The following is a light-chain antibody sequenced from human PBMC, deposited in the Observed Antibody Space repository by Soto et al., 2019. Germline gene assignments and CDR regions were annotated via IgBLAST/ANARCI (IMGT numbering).Light chain of an antibody. J-gene: IGLJ1*01. CDR2: EVS. V-gene: IGLV2-14*01. CDR1: SSDVGGYNY. CDR3: SSYTSSSTPYV. Sequence: QSALTQPACVSVSPGQSITISCTGTSSDVGGYNYVSWYQQHPGKAPKLMIYEVSNRPSGVSNRFSGSKSGNTASLTISGLQAGDEADYYCSSYTSSSTPYVFGTGTKVTVL.